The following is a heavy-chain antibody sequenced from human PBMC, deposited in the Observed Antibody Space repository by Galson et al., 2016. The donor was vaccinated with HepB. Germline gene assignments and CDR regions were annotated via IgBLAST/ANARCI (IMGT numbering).Heavy chain of an antibody. CDR3: VREGLPEVKYFDY. D-gene: IGHD2-2*01. CDR1: EYTITSYY. V-gene: IGHV1-46*01. J-gene: IGHJ4*02. Sequence: SVKVSCKASEYTITSYYMHWVRQAPGQGLEWMGVIYPSGDTTNYSQRFRGRVTMTRDTSTNTVYMELSSLRSEDTAVYYCVREGLPEVKYFDYWGQGTLVTVSS. CDR2: IYPSGDTT.